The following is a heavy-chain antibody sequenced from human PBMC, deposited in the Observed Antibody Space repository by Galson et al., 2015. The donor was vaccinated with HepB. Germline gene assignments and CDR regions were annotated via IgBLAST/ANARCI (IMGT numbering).Heavy chain of an antibody. CDR3: ARYYYDSISLGSAFDI. CDR2: INPSGGST. J-gene: IGHJ3*02. Sequence: SVKVSCKASGYTFTSYYMHWVRQAPGQGLEWMGIINPSGGSTSYAQKFQGRVTITADESTSTAYMELSSLRSEDTAVYYCARYYYDSISLGSAFDIWGQGTMVTVSS. CDR1: GYTFTSYY. V-gene: IGHV1-46*01. D-gene: IGHD3-22*01.